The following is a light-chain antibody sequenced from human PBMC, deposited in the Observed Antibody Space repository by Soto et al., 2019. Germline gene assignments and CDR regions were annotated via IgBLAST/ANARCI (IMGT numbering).Light chain of an antibody. V-gene: IGKV1-5*03. CDR1: QSISSW. CDR2: KAS. J-gene: IGKJ5*01. Sequence: DIQLTQSPSTLSASVGDSVSITCRASQSISSWLAWYQQKPGKAPKLLIYKASILESGVPSGFSGSGSGTEFILTISSLQPDDFATYYCQQYTNYPVTFGQGTRLEIK. CDR3: QQYTNYPVT.